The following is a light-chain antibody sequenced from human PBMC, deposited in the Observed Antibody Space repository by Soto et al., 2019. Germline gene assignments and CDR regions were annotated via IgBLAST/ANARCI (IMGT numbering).Light chain of an antibody. Sequence: IQLTQSPSSLSASVGDRVTITCRASQGISSFLAWYQQKPGKAPKLLIYAASTLQSGVPSRFSGSGSGTDFTLTISSLQPEDFATYYWQQLNSPWTFGQGTKVEIK. CDR1: QGISSF. J-gene: IGKJ1*01. V-gene: IGKV1-9*01. CDR2: AAS. CDR3: QQLNSPWT.